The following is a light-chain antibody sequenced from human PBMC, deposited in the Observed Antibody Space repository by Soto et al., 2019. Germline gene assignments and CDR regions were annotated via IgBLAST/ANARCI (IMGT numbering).Light chain of an antibody. CDR2: GAS. Sequence: EIVMTQSPATLSVSPGERATLSCRASQSVSSNLAWYQQKPGQAPRLLIYGASTRATGFPARFSGSGSGTEFTLSISSVQSEDFAVYYCQQYNNWPRTFGQGAEVDIK. CDR3: QQYNNWPRT. V-gene: IGKV3-15*01. J-gene: IGKJ1*01. CDR1: QSVSSN.